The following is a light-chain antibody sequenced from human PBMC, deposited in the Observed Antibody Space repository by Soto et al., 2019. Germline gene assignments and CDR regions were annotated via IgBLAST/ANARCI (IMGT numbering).Light chain of an antibody. CDR3: QQANSFPLT. CDR1: QGVNTW. Sequence: DIQMTQSPSSVSASVGDRVTITCRASQGVNTWLAWYQKKPGKAPELLVYEASSLHSGVPSRFSGSGSGTDFTLTISSLQPADFATYYCQQANSFPLTFGGGTKVEFQ. J-gene: IGKJ4*01. CDR2: EAS. V-gene: IGKV1-12*01.